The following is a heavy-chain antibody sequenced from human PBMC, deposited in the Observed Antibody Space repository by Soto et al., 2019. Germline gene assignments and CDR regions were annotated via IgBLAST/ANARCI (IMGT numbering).Heavy chain of an antibody. CDR3: GWGAAHFYAS. J-gene: IGHJ5*01. V-gene: IGHV3-15*07. Sequence: EVQLVESGGGLIQPGGSLRLSCAVSGLTLTNVWMNWLRQAPGKGLEWVGLIRSEPDGGTTNYAAPVKNRFTISRDNSKNTLYLQMNSLQSQDTAVYYSGWGAAHFYASWGLGTLVTFSS. D-gene: IGHD3-10*01. CDR1: GLTLTNVW. CDR2: IRSEPDGGTT.